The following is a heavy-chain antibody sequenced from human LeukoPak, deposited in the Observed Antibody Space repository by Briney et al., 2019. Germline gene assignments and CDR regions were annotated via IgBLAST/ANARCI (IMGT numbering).Heavy chain of an antibody. CDR1: GYTFTGYY. CDR2: INPNSGGT. J-gene: IGHJ4*02. Sequence: GALVKVSCKASGYTFTGYYMHWVRQAPGQGLEWMGWINPNSGGTNYAQKFQGRVTMTRDTSISTAYMELSRLRSDDTAVYYCARDRVLGYQLLSGYFDYWGQGTLVTVSS. D-gene: IGHD2-2*01. CDR3: ARDRVLGYQLLSGYFDY. V-gene: IGHV1-2*02.